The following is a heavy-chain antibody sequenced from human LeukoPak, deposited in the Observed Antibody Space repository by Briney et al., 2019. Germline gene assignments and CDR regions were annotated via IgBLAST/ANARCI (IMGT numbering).Heavy chain of an antibody. V-gene: IGHV4-34*01. CDR2: INHSGST. J-gene: IGHJ4*02. CDR3: ARDPTDYDILTGYLYYFDY. D-gene: IGHD3-9*01. Sequence: SETLSLTCAVYGGSFSGYYWSWIRQPPGKGLEWIGEINHSGSTNYNPSLKSRVTMSVDTSKNQFSLKLSSVTAADTAVYYCARDPTDYDILTGYLYYFDYWGQGTLVTVSS. CDR1: GGSFSGYY.